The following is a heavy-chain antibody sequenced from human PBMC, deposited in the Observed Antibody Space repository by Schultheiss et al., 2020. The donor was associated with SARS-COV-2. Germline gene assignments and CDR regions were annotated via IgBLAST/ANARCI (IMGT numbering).Heavy chain of an antibody. Sequence: GGSLRLSCAASGFTLSTYWVHWVRQVPGKGPVWVSRTNEDGRITNYADSVKGRFTISRDNSKNTVYLQMNSLRGEDTAVYYCAKGSFSYGYDDFDYWGQGILVTVSS. V-gene: IGHV3-74*01. CDR3: AKGSFSYGYDDFDY. D-gene: IGHD5-18*01. CDR1: GFTLSTYW. J-gene: IGHJ4*02. CDR2: TNEDGRIT.